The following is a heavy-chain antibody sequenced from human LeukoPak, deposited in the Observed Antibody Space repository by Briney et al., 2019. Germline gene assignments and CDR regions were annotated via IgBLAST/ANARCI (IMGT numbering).Heavy chain of an antibody. CDR2: INPSGGST. Sequence: ASVKVSCKASGYTFTSYYMHWVRQAPGQGLEWMGIINPSGGSTSCAQKFQGRVTMTRDTSTSTVYMELSSLGSEDTAVYYCALRGFTDAFDIWGQGTMVTVSS. CDR3: ALRGFTDAFDI. J-gene: IGHJ3*02. V-gene: IGHV1-46*01. CDR1: GYTFTSYY.